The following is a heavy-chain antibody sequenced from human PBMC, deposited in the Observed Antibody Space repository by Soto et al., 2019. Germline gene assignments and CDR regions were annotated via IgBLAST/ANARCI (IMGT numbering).Heavy chain of an antibody. J-gene: IGHJ5*02. D-gene: IGHD1-26*01. Sequence: PGGSLRLSCAASGFIFENFGMSWVRQAPGKGLKWISSISGSGFKKYYADSVKGRFTISRDNSESTVYLELNNLSAEDTAVYHCAKNQGVELVPLATVDWFDPWGQGSVVTVSS. CDR1: GFIFENFG. CDR2: ISGSGFKK. V-gene: IGHV3-23*01. CDR3: AKNQGVELVPLATVDWFDP.